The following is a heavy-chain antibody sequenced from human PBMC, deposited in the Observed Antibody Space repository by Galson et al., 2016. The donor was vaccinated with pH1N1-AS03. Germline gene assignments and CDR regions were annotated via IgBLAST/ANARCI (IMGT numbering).Heavy chain of an antibody. CDR2: IYPGDSDT. Sequence: QSGAEVKKPGESLKISCKGSGSSFARYWIGWVRQMPGKGLEWMGVIYPGDSDTRYSPSFQGLVTISVDKTFNTAYLQWGSLEASDTAMYYCARAAGTDYFDHWGQGTLVTVPS. CDR1: GSSFARYW. D-gene: IGHD6-13*01. J-gene: IGHJ4*02. V-gene: IGHV5-51*01. CDR3: ARAAGTDYFDH.